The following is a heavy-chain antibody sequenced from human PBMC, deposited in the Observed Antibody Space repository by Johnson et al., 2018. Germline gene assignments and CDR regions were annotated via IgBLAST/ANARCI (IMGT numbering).Heavy chain of an antibody. J-gene: IGHJ4*02. CDR1: TGSINSYY. D-gene: IGHD2-15*01. CDR3: AGFGSGGTCPDY. CDR2: IHYSGST. V-gene: IGHV4-59*01. Sequence: QVQLQESGPGLVKPSETLSLTCSVSTGSINSYYWTWIRQPPGKGLEWIGNIHYSGSTKSNPSLKSRVTMSVDTSKKQIPLRLTSVTAEDTAVYYCAGFGSGGTCPDYWGQGTLVTVSS.